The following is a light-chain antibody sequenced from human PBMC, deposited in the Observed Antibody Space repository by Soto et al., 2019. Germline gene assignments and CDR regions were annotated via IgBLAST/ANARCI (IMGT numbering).Light chain of an antibody. CDR3: SSYGGNNNVL. CDR1: SSDVGGYNY. J-gene: IGLJ2*01. V-gene: IGLV2-11*01. CDR2: DVS. Sequence: QSVLTQPRSVSGSPGQAVTISCTGTSSDVGGYNYVSWYQQHPGKAPKLMIYDVSKRPSGVPDRFSGSKSGNTASLTISGLQAEDEADYYCSSYGGNNNVLFGGGTKLTVL.